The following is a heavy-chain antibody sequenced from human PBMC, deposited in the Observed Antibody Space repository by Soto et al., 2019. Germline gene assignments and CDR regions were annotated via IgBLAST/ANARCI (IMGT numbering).Heavy chain of an antibody. CDR1: GFTFGDYA. Sequence: GGSLRLSCTASGFTFGDYAMSWFRQAPGKGLEWVGFIRSKAYGGTTEYAASVKGRFTISRDDSKSIAYLQMNSLKTEDTAVYYCTRDFRDPYSGYDLGPLFGSYDSSGYLPFDYWGQGTLVTVSS. D-gene: IGHD3-22*01. J-gene: IGHJ4*02. CDR2: IRSKAYGGTT. V-gene: IGHV3-49*03. CDR3: TRDFRDPYSGYDLGPLFGSYDSSGYLPFDY.